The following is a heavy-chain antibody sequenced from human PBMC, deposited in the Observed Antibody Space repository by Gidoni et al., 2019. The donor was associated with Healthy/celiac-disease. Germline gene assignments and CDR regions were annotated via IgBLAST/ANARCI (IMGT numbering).Heavy chain of an antibody. CDR3: AKGGPGDHDYYYGMDV. Sequence: QVQLVESGGGVVQPGRSLRLSCAASGFTFSNYGMHWVRQAPGKGLEWVAVISYDGSNKYYADSVKGRFTISRDNSKNTLYLQMNSLRAEDTAVYYCAKGGPGDHDYYYGMDVWGQGTTVTVSS. CDR1: GFTFSNYG. J-gene: IGHJ6*02. V-gene: IGHV3-30*18. CDR2: ISYDGSNK. D-gene: IGHD4-17*01.